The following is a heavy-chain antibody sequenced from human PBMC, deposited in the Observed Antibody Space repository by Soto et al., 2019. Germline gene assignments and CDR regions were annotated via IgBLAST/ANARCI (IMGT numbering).Heavy chain of an antibody. J-gene: IGHJ4*02. CDR1: GYPFTSYD. D-gene: IGHD2-2*01. CDR3: ARDGGIVLGAIGSFDN. Sequence: ASVKVSCKASGYPFTSYDINWVRQATGQGLEWVGWRNPNSGNTGGAQKLQGRVTVARNTSMSTAYMELGSLRSEDTAVYYCARDGGIVLGAIGSFDNWGQGTHVIVSS. CDR2: RNPNSGNT. V-gene: IGHV1-8*01.